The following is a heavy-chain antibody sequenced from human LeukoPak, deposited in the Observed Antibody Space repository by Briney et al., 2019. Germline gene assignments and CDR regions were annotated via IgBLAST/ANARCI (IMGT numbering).Heavy chain of an antibody. D-gene: IGHD3-16*01. CDR2: ISISSRYI. CDR1: GFTFSSYS. Sequence: PGGSLRLSCAASGFTFSSYSWNWVRQPRWKGLEGVSSISISSRYIYYAGSVKGRFTISRDNAKNSLYLQMNSLRAEDTAVYYCARDLRGKSFDYWGQGTLVTVSS. CDR3: ARDLRGKSFDY. V-gene: IGHV3-21*01. J-gene: IGHJ4*02.